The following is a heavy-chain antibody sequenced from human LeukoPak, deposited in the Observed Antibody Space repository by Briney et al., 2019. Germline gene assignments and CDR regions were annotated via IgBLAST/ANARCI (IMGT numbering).Heavy chain of an antibody. CDR3: ARCPMEVYDFWSGSPRGPYYYYGMDV. CDR2: IYYSGST. Sequence: SETLSLTCTVSGGSISSYYWSWIRQPPGKGLEWIGYIYYSGSTNYNPSLKSRVTISVDTSKNRFSLKLSSVTAADTAVYYCARCPMEVYDFWSGSPRGPYYYYGMDVWGQGTTVTVSS. V-gene: IGHV4-59*01. CDR1: GGSISSYY. D-gene: IGHD3-3*01. J-gene: IGHJ6*02.